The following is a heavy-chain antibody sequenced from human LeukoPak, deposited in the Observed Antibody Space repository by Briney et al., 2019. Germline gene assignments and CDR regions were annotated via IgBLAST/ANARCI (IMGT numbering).Heavy chain of an antibody. D-gene: IGHD1-14*01. CDR1: GGSMRNSY. V-gene: IGHV4-4*07. Sequence: SETLSLTCTVSGGSMRNSYLIWIRQPAGKGLEWVGRIFTTGSTNYNPSLKSRVTMSIYTSKNQFSLKMTSVTAADTAVYYCARDGVPLTNLVARPFHPWGQGTMVIVSS. J-gene: IGHJ1*01. CDR2: IFTTGST. CDR3: ARDGVPLTNLVARPFHP.